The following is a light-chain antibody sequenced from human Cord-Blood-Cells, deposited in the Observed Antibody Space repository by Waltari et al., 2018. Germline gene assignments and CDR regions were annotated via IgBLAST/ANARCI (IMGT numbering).Light chain of an antibody. CDR2: AAS. CDR1: QSISSY. J-gene: IGKJ3*01. V-gene: IGKV1-39*01. CDR3: QQSYSTPFT. Sequence: DIQMTQSQSSLSASVGDRVTITGRASQSISSYLNWYQQKPGKATKLLLYAASSLQSGVPSRFSGSGSGTDSTLTISSLQPEDFATYYCQQSYSTPFTFGPGTKVDIK.